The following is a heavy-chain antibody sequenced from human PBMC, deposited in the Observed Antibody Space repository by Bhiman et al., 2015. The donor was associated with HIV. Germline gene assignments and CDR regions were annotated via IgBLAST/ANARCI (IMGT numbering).Heavy chain of an antibody. CDR2: IKQDGSEK. Sequence: EVQLVESGGGLVQPGGSLRLSCAASGFTFSTYWMSWVRQAPGKGLEWVATIKQDGSEKYYVDSVRGRFTISRDNAKNSLYLQMNSLRAEDTAVYYCARAKLEIYYYYYMDVWGKGTTVTVSS. J-gene: IGHJ6*03. CDR1: GFTFSTYW. CDR3: ARAKLEIYYYYYMDV. D-gene: IGHD6-6*01. V-gene: IGHV3-7*05.